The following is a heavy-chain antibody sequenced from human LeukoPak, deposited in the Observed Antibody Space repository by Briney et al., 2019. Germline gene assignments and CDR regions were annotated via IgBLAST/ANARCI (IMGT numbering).Heavy chain of an antibody. CDR2: IRYDGSNK. D-gene: IGHD5-12*01. J-gene: IGHJ5*02. V-gene: IGHV3-30*02. Sequence: PGGSLRLSCAASGFTFSSYGMHWVRQAPGKGLEWVAFIRYDGSNKYYADSVKGRFTISRDNSKNTLYLQMNSLRAEDTAVYYCAKCFVFSGYDMCLRFDPWGQGTLVTVSS. CDR3: AKCFVFSGYDMCLRFDP. CDR1: GFTFSSYG.